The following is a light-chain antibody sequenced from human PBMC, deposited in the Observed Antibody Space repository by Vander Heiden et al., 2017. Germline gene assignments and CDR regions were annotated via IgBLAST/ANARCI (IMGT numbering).Light chain of an antibody. CDR1: QSIVSRSNNKDC. J-gene: IGKJ1*01. V-gene: IGKV4-1*01. CDR3: QQYYSMPT. Sequence: DIVMTQSPASLAVSLGERATINCKSSQSIVSRSNNKDCLACFQQKPGQPPKLLIYWAATRESGLPYRFAGSGSGTDFTLTISSLQAADVAVYYWQQYYSMPTFGQGTKVEIK. CDR2: WAA.